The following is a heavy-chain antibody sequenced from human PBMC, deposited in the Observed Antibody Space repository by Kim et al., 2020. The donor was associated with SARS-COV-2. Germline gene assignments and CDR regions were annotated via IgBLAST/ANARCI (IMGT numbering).Heavy chain of an antibody. J-gene: IGHJ3*02. Sequence: ASVKVSCKASGYTFTSYDINWVRQATGQGLEWMGWMNPNSGNTGYAQKFQGRVTMPRNTSISTADMELSSLRSEDTAVYDCARSTFQIVVVITTGLWAFDIWGQGTMVTVSS. CDR1: GYTFTSYD. V-gene: IGHV1-8*01. CDR3: ARSTFQIVVVITTGLWAFDI. D-gene: IGHD3-22*01. CDR2: MNPNSGNT.